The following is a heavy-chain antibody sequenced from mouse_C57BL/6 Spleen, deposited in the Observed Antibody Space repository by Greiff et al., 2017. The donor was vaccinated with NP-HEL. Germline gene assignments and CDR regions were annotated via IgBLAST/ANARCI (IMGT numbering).Heavy chain of an antibody. J-gene: IGHJ3*01. Sequence: QVHVKQPGAELVKPGASVKLSCKASGYTFTSYWMHWVKQRPGQGLEWIGMIHPNSGSTNYNEKFKSKATLTVDKSSSTAYMQLSSLTSEDSAVYYCARPNWDGFAYWGQGTLVTVSA. CDR3: ARPNWDGFAY. V-gene: IGHV1-64*01. CDR2: IHPNSGST. D-gene: IGHD4-1*01. CDR1: GYTFTSYW.